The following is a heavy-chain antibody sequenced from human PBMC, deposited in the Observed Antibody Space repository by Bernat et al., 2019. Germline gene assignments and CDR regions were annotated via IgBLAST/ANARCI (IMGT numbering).Heavy chain of an antibody. J-gene: IGHJ6*02. CDR2: IWYDGSNK. D-gene: IGHD2-2*01. CDR3: ARDSCSSTSCYYYHYYGMDV. Sequence: QVQLVESGGGVVQPGRSLRLSCAASGFTFSSYGMHWVRQAPGKGLEWVAVIWYDGSNKYYADSVKGRFTISRDNSKNTLYLQMNSLRAEDTAVYYCARDSCSSTSCYYYHYYGMDVWGQGTTVTVSS. V-gene: IGHV3-33*01. CDR1: GFTFSSYG.